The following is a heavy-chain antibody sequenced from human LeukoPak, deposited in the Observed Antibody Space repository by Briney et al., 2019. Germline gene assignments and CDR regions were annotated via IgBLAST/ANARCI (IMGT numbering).Heavy chain of an antibody. V-gene: IGHV4-61*02. J-gene: IGHJ5*02. D-gene: IGHD3-22*01. CDR2: IYTSGST. CDR1: GGSISSGGYY. Sequence: SQTLSLTCTVSGGSISSGGYYWTWIRQPAGKGLEWIGRIYTSGSTNYNPSLKSRVTLSVDTSKNQFSLKLSSVTAADTAVYYCARTYDSSGYYYPNWFDPWGQGTLVTASS. CDR3: ARTYDSSGYYYPNWFDP.